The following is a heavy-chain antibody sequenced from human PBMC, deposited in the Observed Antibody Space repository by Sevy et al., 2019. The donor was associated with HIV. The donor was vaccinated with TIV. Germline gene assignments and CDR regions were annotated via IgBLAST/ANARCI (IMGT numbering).Heavy chain of an antibody. CDR3: ARHCSGTSCSHAFDI. Sequence: SETLSLTCAVYGGSFSGYYWSWIRQPPGKGLEWIGEINHSGSTNYNPSLKSRVTISVDTSKNQFSLKLSSVTAADTAWYYCARHCSGTSCSHAFDIWGQGTMVTVSS. CDR1: GGSFSGYY. D-gene: IGHD2-2*01. CDR2: INHSGST. V-gene: IGHV4-34*01. J-gene: IGHJ3*02.